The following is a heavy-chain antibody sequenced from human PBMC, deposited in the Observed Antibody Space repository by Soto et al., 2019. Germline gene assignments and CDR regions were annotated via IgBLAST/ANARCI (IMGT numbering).Heavy chain of an antibody. CDR2: IYYSGST. CDR1: GGSISSSSYY. V-gene: IGHV4-39*01. D-gene: IGHD2-15*01. CDR3: ARTRIVVAALLDFDY. Sequence: PSETLSLTCTVSGGSISSSSYYWGWIRQPPGKGLEWIGSIYYSGSTYYNPSLKSRVTISVDTSKNQFSLKLSSVTAADTAVYYCARTRIVVAALLDFDYWGQGTLVTVSS. J-gene: IGHJ4*02.